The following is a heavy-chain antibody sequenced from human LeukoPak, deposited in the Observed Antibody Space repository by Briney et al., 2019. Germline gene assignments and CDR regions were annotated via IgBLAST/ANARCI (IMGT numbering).Heavy chain of an antibody. D-gene: IGHD6-6*01. CDR3: ARLGSSSGRYYFDY. CDR2: VYNGGST. V-gene: IGHV4-39*01. CDR1: GGSISSSSYH. Sequence: SETLSLTCTVSGGSISSSSYHWGWIRQPPGKGLGWSGSVYNGGSTYYNPCLESRVTVSVDTSKNQFSLKLSSVTAADTAIYYYARLGSSSGRYYFDYWGQGTLVTVSS. J-gene: IGHJ4*02.